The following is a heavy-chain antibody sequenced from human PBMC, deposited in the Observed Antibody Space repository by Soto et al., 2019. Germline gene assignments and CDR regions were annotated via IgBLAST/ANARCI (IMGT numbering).Heavy chain of an antibody. J-gene: IGHJ4*02. CDR3: ATSTVSYVDIVSSTTRGYFDH. V-gene: IGHV5-51*01. Sequence: GESLKISCEGSGYNFNTYWIGWVRQMPGKGLEWMALIYPGDSDTRYSPSFEGQVTLSVDRSIGTAYLQWSSLKASDTAIYYCATSTVSYVDIVSSTTRGYFDHWGQGTLVTVS. CDR2: IYPGDSDT. D-gene: IGHD5-12*01. CDR1: GYNFNTYW.